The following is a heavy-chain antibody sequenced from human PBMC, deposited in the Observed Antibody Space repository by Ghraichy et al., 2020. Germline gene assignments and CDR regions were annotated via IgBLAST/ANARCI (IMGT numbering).Heavy chain of an antibody. D-gene: IGHD3-3*01. CDR1: GYTFTSYD. CDR2: MNPNSGNT. CDR3: ARGNVLRFLEWLFRHPDAFDI. J-gene: IGHJ3*02. Sequence: SVKVSCKASGYTFTSYDINWVRQATGQGLEWMGWMNPNSGNTGYAQKFQGRVTMTRNTSISTAYMELSSLRSEDTAVYYCARGNVLRFLEWLFRHPDAFDIWGQGLMVTGSS. V-gene: IGHV1-8*01.